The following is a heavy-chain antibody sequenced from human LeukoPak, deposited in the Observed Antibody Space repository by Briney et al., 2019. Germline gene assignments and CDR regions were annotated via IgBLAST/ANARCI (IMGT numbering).Heavy chain of an antibody. V-gene: IGHV3-21*01. Sequence: GGSLRLSCAASGFTLSSYSMNWVRQAPGKGLEWVSSISSSSSYIYYADSVKGRFTISRDNAKNSLYLQMNSLRAEDTAVYYCARGYSSSWHHYYYYMDVWGKGTTVTVSS. D-gene: IGHD6-13*01. J-gene: IGHJ6*03. CDR1: GFTLSSYS. CDR3: ARGYSSSWHHYYYYMDV. CDR2: ISSSSSYI.